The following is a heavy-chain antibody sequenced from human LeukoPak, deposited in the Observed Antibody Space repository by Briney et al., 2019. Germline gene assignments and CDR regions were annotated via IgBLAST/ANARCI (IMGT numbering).Heavy chain of an antibody. CDR1: GFTFSSYS. J-gene: IGHJ6*03. V-gene: IGHV3-48*01. CDR3: ARYTYDFWSGYGGPTLGYYYMDV. Sequence: GGSLRLSCAASGFTFSSYSMNWVRQAPGRGLEWVSYISSSSSTIYYADSVKGRFTISRDNAKNSLYLQMNSLRAEDTAVYYCARYTYDFWSGYGGPTLGYYYMDVWGKGTTVTVSS. CDR2: ISSSSSTI. D-gene: IGHD3-3*01.